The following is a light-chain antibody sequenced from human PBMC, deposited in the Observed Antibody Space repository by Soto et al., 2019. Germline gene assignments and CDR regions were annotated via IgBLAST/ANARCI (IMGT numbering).Light chain of an antibody. CDR2: EGS. CDR3: CSYAGSSTWV. J-gene: IGLJ2*01. CDR1: SSDVGSYKF. V-gene: IGLV2-23*01. Sequence: QAVVTQPASVSGSPGQSITISCTGTSSDVGSYKFVSWYQQHPGKAPKLMIYEGSKRPSGGSNRFSGSKSGNTASLTISGLQAEDEADYYCCSYAGSSTWVFGGGTQLTVL.